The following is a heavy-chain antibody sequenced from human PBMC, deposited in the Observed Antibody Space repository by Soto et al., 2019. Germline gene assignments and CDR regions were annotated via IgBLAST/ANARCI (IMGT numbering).Heavy chain of an antibody. Sequence: QSQTLSLTCAISGDSVSSNSAAWNWIRQSPSRGLEWLGRTYYRSKWYNDYAVSVKSRITINPDTSKNQFSLQLNSVTPEDTAVYYCARCPPQAPWLNWFDPWGQGTLVTVSS. D-gene: IGHD3-9*01. CDR3: ARCPPQAPWLNWFDP. J-gene: IGHJ5*02. V-gene: IGHV6-1*01. CDR1: GDSVSSNSAA. CDR2: TYYRSKWYN.